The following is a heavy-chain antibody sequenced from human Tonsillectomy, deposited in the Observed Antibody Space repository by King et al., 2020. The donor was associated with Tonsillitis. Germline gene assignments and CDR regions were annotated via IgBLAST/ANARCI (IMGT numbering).Heavy chain of an antibody. V-gene: IGHV3-23*04. CDR1: GFTFNNYA. Sequence: VQLVESGGGLVQPGGSLRLSCAASGFTFNNYAMGWVRQAPRKGLEWISLISSSSSSTYYADSVKGRFTISRDDSKNTLYLQMNSLRAEDTAVYYCAKREAYDASNYYYFDYWGQGALVTVSS. J-gene: IGHJ4*02. CDR3: AKREAYDASNYYYFDY. CDR2: ISSSSSST. D-gene: IGHD3-10*01.